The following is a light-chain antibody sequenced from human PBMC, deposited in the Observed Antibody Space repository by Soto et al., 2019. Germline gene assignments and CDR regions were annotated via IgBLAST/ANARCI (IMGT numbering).Light chain of an antibody. CDR2: EVS. J-gene: IGLJ3*02. CDR3: SSYAGRASGV. V-gene: IGLV2-8*01. Sequence: QSALTQPPSASGSLGQSVTLSCTGTSSDVGGYNYVAWYQQRPGKAPKFLIYEVSERPSGVPYRFSGSKSGTTAFLTVSGLQAEDEADYFCSSYAGRASGVFGGGTKLTVL. CDR1: SSDVGGYNY.